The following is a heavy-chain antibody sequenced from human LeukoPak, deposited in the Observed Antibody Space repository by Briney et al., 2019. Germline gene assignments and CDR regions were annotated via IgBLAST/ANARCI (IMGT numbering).Heavy chain of an antibody. J-gene: IGHJ4*02. CDR2: IWYDGSNK. CDR3: ARDRSLHDYGDYTLGY. Sequence: GRSLRLSCAASGFTFSSYGMHWVRQAPGKGLEWVAVIWYDGSNKYYADSVKGRFTISRDNSKNTLYLQMNSLRAEDTAVYYCARDRSLHDYGDYTLGYWGQGTLVIVSS. D-gene: IGHD4-17*01. V-gene: IGHV3-33*01. CDR1: GFTFSSYG.